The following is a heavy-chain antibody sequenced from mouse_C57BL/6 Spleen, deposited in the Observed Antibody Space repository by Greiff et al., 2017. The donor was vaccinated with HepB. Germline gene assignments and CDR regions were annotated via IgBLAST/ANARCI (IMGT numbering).Heavy chain of an antibody. CDR1: GFTFSDFY. V-gene: IGHV7-1*01. J-gene: IGHJ4*01. CDR2: SRNKANDYTT. Sequence: EVMLVESGGGLVQSGRSLRLSCATSGFTFSDFYMEWVRQAPGKGLEWIAASRNKANDYTTEYSASVKGRFVVSRDTSQSILYLQMNALRAEDTAIYYCARDGGGKKGYAMDYWGQGTSVTVSS. D-gene: IGHD1-1*02. CDR3: ARDGGGKKGYAMDY.